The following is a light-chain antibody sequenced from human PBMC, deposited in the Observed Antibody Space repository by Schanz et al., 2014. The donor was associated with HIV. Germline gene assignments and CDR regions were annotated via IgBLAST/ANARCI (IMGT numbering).Light chain of an antibody. J-gene: IGKJ5*01. CDR3: QQAHSFPVT. CDR2: AAS. CDR1: QGIGTL. Sequence: DIQMTQSPSSVSASVGARVTITCRASQGIGTLLAWYQQKPGRAPKLLIYAASNLQDGVPPRFSGSGSATDFTLTINGLQPEDFATYYCQQAHSFPVTFGQGTRL. V-gene: IGKV1-12*01.